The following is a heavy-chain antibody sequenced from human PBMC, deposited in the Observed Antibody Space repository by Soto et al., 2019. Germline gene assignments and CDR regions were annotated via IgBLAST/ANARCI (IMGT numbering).Heavy chain of an antibody. CDR1: GGSFSGYY. D-gene: IGHD5-12*01. V-gene: IGHV4-34*01. CDR2: INHSGST. J-gene: IGHJ5*02. CDR3: ARDGRGGLRLRWFDP. Sequence: SETLSLTCAVYGGSFSGYYWSWIRQPPGKGLEWIGEINHSGSTNYNPSLKSRVTISVDTSKNQFSLKLSSVTAADTAVYYCARDGRGGLRLRWFDPWGQGTLVTVSS.